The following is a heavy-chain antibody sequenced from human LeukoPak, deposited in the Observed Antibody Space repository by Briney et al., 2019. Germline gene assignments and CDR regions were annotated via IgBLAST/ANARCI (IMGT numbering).Heavy chain of an antibody. Sequence: PGGSLRLSCAASGFTFSNYWMHWVRQAPGKGLVWVSRINSAGNSTSYADSVKGRFTVSRDNAKNTLYLQVNNLRAEDTAVYYCARGPNSNWSGLDFWGQGTLLTVSS. CDR2: INSAGNST. CDR3: ARGPNSNWSGLDF. D-gene: IGHD6-6*01. CDR1: GFTFSNYW. J-gene: IGHJ4*02. V-gene: IGHV3-74*01.